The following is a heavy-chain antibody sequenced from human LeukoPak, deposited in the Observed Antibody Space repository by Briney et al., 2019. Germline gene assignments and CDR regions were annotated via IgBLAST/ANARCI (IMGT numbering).Heavy chain of an antibody. CDR1: GGSFSGYY. CDR3: ARAPYYYGSGTVNAFDI. CDR2: INHSGST. Sequence: SSETLSLTCAVYGGSFSGYYWSWIRQPPGKGLEWIGEINHSGSTNYNPSLKSRVNISIDTSKNQFSLKLSSVTAADTAVYYCARAPYYYGSGTVNAFDIWGQGTMVTVSS. V-gene: IGHV4-34*01. J-gene: IGHJ3*02. D-gene: IGHD3-10*01.